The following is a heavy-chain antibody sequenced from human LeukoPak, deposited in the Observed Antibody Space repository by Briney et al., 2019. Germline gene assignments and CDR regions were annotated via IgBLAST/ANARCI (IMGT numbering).Heavy chain of an antibody. CDR2: IYYSGST. CDR3: ARCGSYYYYYTDV. V-gene: IGHV4-59*01. D-gene: IGHD1-26*01. J-gene: IGHJ6*03. CDR1: GGSISSYY. Sequence: SETLSLTCTVSGGSISSYYWSWIRQPPGKGLEWIGYIYYSGSTNYNPSLKSRVTISVDTSKNQFSLKLSSVTAADTAVYYCARCGSYYYYYTDVWGKGTTVTVSS.